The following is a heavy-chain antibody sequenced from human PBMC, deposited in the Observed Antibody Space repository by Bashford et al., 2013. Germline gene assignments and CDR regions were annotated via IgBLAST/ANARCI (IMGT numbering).Heavy chain of an antibody. J-gene: IGHJ4*02. V-gene: IGHV3-33*01. D-gene: IGHD6-13*01. CDR3: ARDRLKYSSSWYSGELDY. CDR1: GFTFSSYG. Sequence: GSLRLSCAASGFTFSSYGMHWVRQAPGKGLEWVAVIWYDGSNKYYADSVKGRFTISRDNSKNTLYLQMNSLRAEDTAVYYCARDRLKYSSSWYSGELDYWGQGTLVTVSS. CDR2: IWYDGSNK.